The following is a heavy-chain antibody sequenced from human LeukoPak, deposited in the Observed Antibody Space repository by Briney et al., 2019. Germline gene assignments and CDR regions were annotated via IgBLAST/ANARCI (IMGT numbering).Heavy chain of an antibody. CDR3: AKDIVSCSGGSCSRGAFDI. J-gene: IGHJ3*02. Sequence: GGSLRLSCAASGFTFSDYYMSWIRKAPGKGLEWVSYISSSGSTIYYADSVKGRFTISRDNAKNSLYLQMNSLRAEDTAVYYCAKDIVSCSGGSCSRGAFDIWGQGTMVTVSS. D-gene: IGHD2-15*01. CDR2: ISSSGSTI. V-gene: IGHV3-11*04. CDR1: GFTFSDYY.